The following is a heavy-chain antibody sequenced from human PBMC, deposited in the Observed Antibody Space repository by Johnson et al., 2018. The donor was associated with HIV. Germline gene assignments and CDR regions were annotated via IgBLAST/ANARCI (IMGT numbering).Heavy chain of an antibody. V-gene: IGHV3-15*01. CDR3: TAHDRNGFDI. J-gene: IGHJ3*02. CDR1: GFSFSNAW. Sequence: EVQLVESGGGLVKPGESLRLSCAASGFSFSNAWMNWVRQAPGKGLEWVGRIKSKTDGGTPDYAAPVKGRFTLSRDDSKNTLFLQMNSLKTEDTARYYCTAHDRNGFDIWGQGTMVSVSS. D-gene: IGHD3-9*01. CDR2: IKSKTDGGTP.